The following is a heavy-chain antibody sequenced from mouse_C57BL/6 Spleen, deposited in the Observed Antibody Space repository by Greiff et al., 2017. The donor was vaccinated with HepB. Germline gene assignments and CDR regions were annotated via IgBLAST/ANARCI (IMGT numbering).Heavy chain of an antibody. J-gene: IGHJ4*01. CDR3: ARSRAAQTRDAMDY. V-gene: IGHV1-81*01. Sequence: LVESGAELARPGASVKLSCKASGYTFTSYGISWVKQRTGQGLEWIGEIYPRSGNTYYNEKFKGKATLTADKSSSTAYMELRSLTSEDSAVYFCARSRAAQTRDAMDYWGQGTSVTVSS. D-gene: IGHD3-2*02. CDR1: GYTFTSYG. CDR2: IYPRSGNT.